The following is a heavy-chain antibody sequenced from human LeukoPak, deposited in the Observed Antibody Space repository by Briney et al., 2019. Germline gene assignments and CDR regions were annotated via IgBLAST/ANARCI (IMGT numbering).Heavy chain of an antibody. V-gene: IGHV1-24*01. CDR3: ATDPAGGNPSYYFDY. J-gene: IGHJ4*02. CDR1: GYTLTELS. D-gene: IGHD1-14*01. CDR2: FDPEDGET. Sequence: ASVKVSCKVSGYTLTELSMHWVRQAPGKGLEWMGGFDPEDGETIYAQKFQGRVTMTEDTSTDTAYMELSSLRSEDTAVYYCATDPAGGNPSYYFDYWGPGTPVTVSS.